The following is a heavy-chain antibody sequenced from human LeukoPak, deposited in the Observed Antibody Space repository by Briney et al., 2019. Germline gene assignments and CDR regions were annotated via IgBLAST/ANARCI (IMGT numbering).Heavy chain of an antibody. CDR1: GGTINSYA. Sequence: GASVKASCKASGGTINSYAISWVRQAPGQGLEWMGGIIPIFGTANYAQKFQGRVTITADESTSTAYMELSSLRSEDTAVYYWARASGQQLVRYYYYGMDVWGQGTTVTVSS. V-gene: IGHV1-69*13. CDR2: IIPIFGTA. CDR3: ARASGQQLVRYYYYGMDV. J-gene: IGHJ6*02. D-gene: IGHD6-13*01.